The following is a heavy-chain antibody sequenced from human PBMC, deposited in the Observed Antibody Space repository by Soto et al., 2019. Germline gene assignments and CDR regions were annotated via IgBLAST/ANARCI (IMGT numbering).Heavy chain of an antibody. CDR3: EAEMTFGKLSVV. CDR1: GDTDTNYA. J-gene: IGHJ6*02. D-gene: IGHD3-16*02. CDR2: IFPKFGTT. Sequence: QVQLVQSGAEVKKPGSSVKVSCKASGDTDTNYAISWVRQAPGQGLEWMGGIFPKFGTTYSAQKLQDRLTITADESTSTVYMQLSCLRLDDTAVYYCEAEMTFGKLSVVWGQGTTVTVSS. V-gene: IGHV1-69*01.